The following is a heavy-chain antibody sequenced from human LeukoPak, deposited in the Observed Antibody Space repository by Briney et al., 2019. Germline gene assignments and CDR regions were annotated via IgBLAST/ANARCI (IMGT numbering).Heavy chain of an antibody. D-gene: IGHD5-18*01. CDR2: IWYDGSKK. CDR1: GFTFSSHG. J-gene: IGHJ5*02. Sequence: PGGSLRLSCAASGFTFSSHGMHWVRQAPGKGLEWVALIWYDGSKKNYADSVKGRFTISRDDSKSTLYLQINGLRAEDPAVYYCAKDLSYGSNWFDPWGQGTLVTVSS. CDR3: AKDLSYGSNWFDP. V-gene: IGHV3-33*06.